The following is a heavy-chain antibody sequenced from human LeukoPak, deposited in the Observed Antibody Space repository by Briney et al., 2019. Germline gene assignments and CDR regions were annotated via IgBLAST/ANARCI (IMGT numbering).Heavy chain of an antibody. D-gene: IGHD3-10*01. V-gene: IGHV3-23*01. Sequence: GGSLRPSCAASGFTFSSYAMSWVRQAPGKGLEWVSAISGSGGSTYYADSVKGRFTISRDNSKNTLYLQMNSLRAEDTAVYYCNPVPTMVRGVIRTFDYWGQGTLVTVSS. CDR3: NPVPTMVRGVIRTFDY. J-gene: IGHJ4*02. CDR2: ISGSGGST. CDR1: GFTFSSYA.